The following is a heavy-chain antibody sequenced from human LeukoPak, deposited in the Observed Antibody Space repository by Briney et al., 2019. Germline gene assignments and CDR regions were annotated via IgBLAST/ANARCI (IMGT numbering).Heavy chain of an antibody. CDR1: GFTFRNYG. D-gene: IGHD1-14*01. CDR3: ARDQLYSATGSFDY. Sequence: GGSLRLSCAASGFTFRNYGMNWVRQAPGKGLEWSSYISSSSSSTIFYADSVRGRFTMSRDNAKNSLYLQVNSLRAEDTAVYYCARDQLYSATGSFDYWGQGTLVTVS. V-gene: IGHV3-48*04. CDR2: ISSSSSSTI. J-gene: IGHJ4*02.